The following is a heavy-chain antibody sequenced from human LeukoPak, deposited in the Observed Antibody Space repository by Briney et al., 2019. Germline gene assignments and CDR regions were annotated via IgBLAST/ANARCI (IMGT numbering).Heavy chain of an antibody. J-gene: IGHJ4*02. V-gene: IGHV1-46*01. D-gene: IGHD1-1*01. Sequence: ASVKVSCKASGYTFTSYYMHWVRQAPGQGLEWMGIINPSGGSTSYAQKFQGRVTMTRDMSTSTVYMELSSLRSEDTAVYYCARENGRVAFDYWGQGTLVTVSS. CDR3: ARENGRVAFDY. CDR1: GYTFTSYY. CDR2: INPSGGST.